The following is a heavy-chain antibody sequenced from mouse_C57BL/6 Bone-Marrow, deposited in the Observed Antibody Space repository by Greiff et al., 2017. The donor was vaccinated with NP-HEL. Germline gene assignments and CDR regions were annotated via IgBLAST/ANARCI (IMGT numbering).Heavy chain of an antibody. Sequence: VKVVESGPELVKPGASVKISCKASGYAFSSSWMNWVKQRPGKGLEWIGRIYPGDGDTNYNGKFKGKATLTADKSSSTAYMQLSSLTSEDSAVYFCAEDYYGSRRFAYWGQGTLVTVSA. CDR2: IYPGDGDT. J-gene: IGHJ3*01. CDR3: AEDYYGSRRFAY. D-gene: IGHD1-1*01. V-gene: IGHV1-82*01. CDR1: GYAFSSSW.